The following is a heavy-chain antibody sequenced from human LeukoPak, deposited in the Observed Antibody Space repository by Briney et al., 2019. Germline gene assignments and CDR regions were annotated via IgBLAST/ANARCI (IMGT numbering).Heavy chain of an antibody. D-gene: IGHD6-19*01. CDR3: ARAGEPGIAVAGTSDWYFDL. CDR1: GYTFTGYY. Sequence: ASVKVSCKASGYTFTGYYMHWVRQAPGQGLEWMGWINPNSGGTNYAQKFQGWVTMTRDTSISTAYMELSRLRSDDTAVYYCARAGEPGIAVAGTSDWYFDLWGRGTLVTVSS. J-gene: IGHJ2*01. CDR2: INPNSGGT. V-gene: IGHV1-2*04.